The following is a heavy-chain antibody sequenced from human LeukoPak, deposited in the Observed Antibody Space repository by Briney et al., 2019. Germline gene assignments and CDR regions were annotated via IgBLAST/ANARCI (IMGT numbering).Heavy chain of an antibody. J-gene: IGHJ6*04. CDR1: GFTFSNAW. V-gene: IGHV3-15*01. CDR3: TTDWLWFGELPYMDV. D-gene: IGHD3-10*01. Sequence: GGSLRLSCAASGFTFSNAWMSWVRQAPGKGLEWVGRIKSKTDGGTTDYAAPVKGRFTISRDDSKNTLYLQMNSLKTEDTAVYYCTTDWLWFGELPYMDVWGKGTTVTVSS. CDR2: IKSKTDGGTT.